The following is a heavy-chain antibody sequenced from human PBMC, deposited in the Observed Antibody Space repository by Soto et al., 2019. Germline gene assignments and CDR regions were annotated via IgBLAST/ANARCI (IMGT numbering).Heavy chain of an antibody. D-gene: IGHD6-13*01. CDR1: GFTFSMYW. J-gene: IGHJ4*02. Sequence: GGSLRLSCAGSGFTFSMYWMHWVRQVPGKGPVWVARIYNDGTYADYADSVKGRFTISRDNAKDTLYLQMNDLRAEDSALYHCTRGPRATSAGTSAHWGQETLVTVSS. CDR2: IYNDGTYA. V-gene: IGHV3-74*01. CDR3: TRGPRATSAGTSAH.